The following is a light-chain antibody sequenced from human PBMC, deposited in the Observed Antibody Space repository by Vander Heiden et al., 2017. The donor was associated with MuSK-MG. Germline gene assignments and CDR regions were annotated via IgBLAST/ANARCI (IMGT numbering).Light chain of an antibody. CDR1: QSLLHSNGYNY. Sequence: DIVMTQAPLSLSVTPGEPASISCRSSQSLLHSNGYNYLDWYLPKPGQSPQLLIYLGSNRASGVPDRFSGSGSGTDFTLKISRVEAEDVGIYYCMQGLQPQRTFGGGTKVEIK. V-gene: IGKV2-28*01. CDR3: MQGLQPQRT. J-gene: IGKJ4*01. CDR2: LGS.